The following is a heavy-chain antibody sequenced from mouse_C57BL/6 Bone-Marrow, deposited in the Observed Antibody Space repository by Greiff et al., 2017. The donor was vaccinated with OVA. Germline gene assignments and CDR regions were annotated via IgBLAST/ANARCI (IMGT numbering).Heavy chain of an antibody. CDR1: GYTFTSYW. V-gene: IGHV1-61*01. CDR3: ARDDYEGNWFAD. D-gene: IGHD2-4*01. J-gene: IGHJ3*01. Sequence: QVQLQQPGAELVRPGSSVKLSCKASGYTFTSYWMDWVKQRPGQGLEWIGNIYPSDSETHYNQKFKDKATMTVDKSSSTAYMQLSSLTSEDSAVYYCARDDYEGNWFADWGKGTLVTVSA. CDR2: IYPSDSET.